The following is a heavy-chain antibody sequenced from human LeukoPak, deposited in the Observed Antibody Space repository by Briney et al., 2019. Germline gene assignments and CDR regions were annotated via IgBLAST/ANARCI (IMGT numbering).Heavy chain of an antibody. CDR3: AKDPRNYYDGSGYSRLDY. CDR2: ISGGGEFT. Sequence: HPGGSLRLSCAASGFFFRSYVMSWVRQAPGKGLEWVAAISGGGEFTDYAASVRGRFSISRDNSMNTLHLQMNSLRAEDTGVYYCAKDPRNYYDGSGYSRLDYWGQGTQVTVSS. CDR1: GFFFRSYV. J-gene: IGHJ4*02. V-gene: IGHV3-23*01. D-gene: IGHD3-22*01.